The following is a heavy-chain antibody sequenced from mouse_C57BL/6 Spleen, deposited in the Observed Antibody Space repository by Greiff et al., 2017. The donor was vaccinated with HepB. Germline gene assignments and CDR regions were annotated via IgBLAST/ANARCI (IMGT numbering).Heavy chain of an antibody. V-gene: IGHV1-54*01. Sequence: QVQLQQSGAELVRPGTSVKVSCKASGYAFTNYLIEWVKQRPGQGLEWIGVINPGSGGTNYNEKFKGKATLTADKSSSTAYMQLSSLTSEDSAVYFCARRGYGYDEGYYAMDYWGQGTSVTVSS. J-gene: IGHJ4*01. CDR2: INPGSGGT. CDR3: ARRGYGYDEGYYAMDY. D-gene: IGHD2-2*01. CDR1: GYAFTNYL.